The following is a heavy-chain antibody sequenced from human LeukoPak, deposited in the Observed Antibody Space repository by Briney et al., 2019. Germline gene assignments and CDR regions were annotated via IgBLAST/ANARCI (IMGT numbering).Heavy chain of an antibody. CDR2: ISYDGSNK. CDR1: GFTFSSYG. Sequence: GGSLRLSCAASGFTFSSYGMHWVRQAPGKGLEWVAVISYDGSNKYYADSVKGRFTISRDNSKNTLYLQMNSLRAEDTAVYYCAKEAYSGYVVPSGMDVWGQGTTVTVSS. CDR3: AKEAYSGYVVPSGMDV. J-gene: IGHJ6*02. V-gene: IGHV3-30*18. D-gene: IGHD5-12*01.